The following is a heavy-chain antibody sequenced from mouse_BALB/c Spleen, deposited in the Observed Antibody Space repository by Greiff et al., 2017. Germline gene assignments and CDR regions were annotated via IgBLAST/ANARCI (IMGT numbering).Heavy chain of an antibody. CDR1: GYTFTSYT. CDR2: NNPSSGYT. D-gene: IGHD1-1*01. CDR3: ARFITTAVGDY. V-gene: IGHV1-4*01. Sequence: QVQLQQSGAELARPGASVKMSCKASGYTFTSYTMHWVKQRPGQGLEWIGYNNPSSGYTNYNQKFKDKATLTADKSSSTAYMQLSSLTSEDSAVYYCARFITTAVGDYWGQGTTLTVSS. J-gene: IGHJ2*01.